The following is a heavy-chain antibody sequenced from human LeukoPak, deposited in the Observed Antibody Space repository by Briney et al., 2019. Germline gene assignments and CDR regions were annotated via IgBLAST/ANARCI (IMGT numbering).Heavy chain of an antibody. J-gene: IGHJ4*02. CDR2: INAGNGNT. Sequence: GASVKVSCKASGYTFTSYAMHWVRQAPGQRLEWMGWINAGNGNTKYSQKFQGRVTITRDTSASTAYMELSSLRSEDTAVYYCARDECSGTSCQYYFDYWGQGTLVTVSS. D-gene: IGHD2-2*01. CDR1: GYTFTSYA. V-gene: IGHV1-3*01. CDR3: ARDECSGTSCQYYFDY.